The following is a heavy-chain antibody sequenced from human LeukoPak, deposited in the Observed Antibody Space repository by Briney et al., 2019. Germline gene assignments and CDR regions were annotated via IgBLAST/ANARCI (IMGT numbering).Heavy chain of an antibody. CDR2: IYYSGST. Sequence: SETLSLTCTVSGGSISSYYWSWIRQPPGKGLEWIGYIYYSGSTNYNPSLKSRVTISVDTSKNQFSLKLSSVTAADTAVYYCARAPPEVDIVVVPAAYDYWGQGTLVTVSS. CDR1: GGSISSYY. J-gene: IGHJ4*02. V-gene: IGHV4-59*01. CDR3: ARAPPEVDIVVVPAAYDY. D-gene: IGHD2-2*01.